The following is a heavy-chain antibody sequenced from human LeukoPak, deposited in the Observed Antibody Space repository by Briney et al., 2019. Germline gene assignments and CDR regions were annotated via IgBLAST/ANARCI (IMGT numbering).Heavy chain of an antibody. J-gene: IGHJ2*01. CDR3: ARDHSVTGYWYFDP. D-gene: IGHD2-21*02. CDR2: IYHTGGT. Sequence: SETLSLTCAVSGGSISSGDYSWSWVRQPPGKGLEWIGYIYHTGGTFYNPSLKSRVTMSADRSKNQFSLKLSSVTAADTAVYYCARDHSVTGYWYFDPWGRGTLVTVSS. V-gene: IGHV4-30-2*01. CDR1: GGSISSGDYS.